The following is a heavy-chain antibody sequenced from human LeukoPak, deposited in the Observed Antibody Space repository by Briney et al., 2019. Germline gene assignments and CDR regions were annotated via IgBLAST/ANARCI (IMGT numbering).Heavy chain of an antibody. D-gene: IGHD2-15*01. CDR2: ISLSGSKI. CDR3: ARDFTTAYSYGSSGDYADY. J-gene: IGHJ4*02. Sequence: GSLRLSCAASGFTFSDYYMSWIRRAPGKGLEWISYISLSGSKIHYADSVKGRFTISRDNPKNSLYLQMNSLRVEDTAVYYCARDFTTAYSYGSSGDYADYWGQGTLVTVSS. V-gene: IGHV3-11*01. CDR1: GFTFSDYY.